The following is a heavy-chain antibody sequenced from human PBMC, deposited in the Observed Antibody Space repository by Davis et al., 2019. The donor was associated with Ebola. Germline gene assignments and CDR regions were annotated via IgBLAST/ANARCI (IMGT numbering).Heavy chain of an antibody. CDR2: SRNNTNSYTT. J-gene: IGHJ4*02. CDR1: GFTFSDHY. V-gene: IGHV3-72*01. Sequence: PGGSLRLSCAASGFTFSDHYMDWVRQAPGKGLEWIGRSRNNTNSYTTEYAATVKGRSTISRDDSKNSLYLQMNSLKTEDTAVYYCASFVGFISGRYYRAFDHWGQGTLVTVSS. CDR3: ASFVGFISGRYYRAFDH. D-gene: IGHD1-26*01.